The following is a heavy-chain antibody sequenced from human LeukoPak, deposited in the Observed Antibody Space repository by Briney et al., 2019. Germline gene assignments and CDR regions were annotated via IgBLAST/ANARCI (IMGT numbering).Heavy chain of an antibody. Sequence: ASVKVSCKAFGYTFTSYGISWVRQAPGQGLEWMGWISAYNGNTNYAQKLQGRVTMTTDTSTSTAYMELRSLRSDDTAVYYCASVYCSGGSCYVFWFDPWGQGTLVTVSS. V-gene: IGHV1-18*01. J-gene: IGHJ5*02. CDR2: ISAYNGNT. CDR3: ASVYCSGGSCYVFWFDP. CDR1: GYTFTSYG. D-gene: IGHD2-15*01.